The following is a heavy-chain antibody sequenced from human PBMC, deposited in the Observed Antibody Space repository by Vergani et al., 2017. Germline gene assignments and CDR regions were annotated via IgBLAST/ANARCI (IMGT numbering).Heavy chain of an antibody. CDR2: ISYDGSNK. CDR3: AKDGYYYDSSGYYVFSY. J-gene: IGHJ4*02. Sequence: QVQLVESGGGVVQPGRSLRLSCAASGFTFRSYGMHWVRQAPGKELEWVAVISYDGSNKYYADSVKGRFTISRDNSKNTLYLQMNSLRAEDTAVYYCAKDGYYYDSSGYYVFSYWGQGTLVTVSS. CDR1: GFTFRSYG. V-gene: IGHV3-30*18. D-gene: IGHD3-22*01.